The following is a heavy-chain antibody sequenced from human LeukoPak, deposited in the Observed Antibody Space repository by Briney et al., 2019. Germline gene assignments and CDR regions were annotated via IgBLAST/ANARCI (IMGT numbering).Heavy chain of an antibody. CDR2: IYHSGST. J-gene: IGHJ3*02. CDR1: GGSISSYY. Sequence: PSETLSLTCTVSGGSISSYYWSWIRQPPGKGLEWIGSIYHSGSTYYNPSLKSRVTISVDTSKNQFSLKLSSVTAADTAVYYCAREQQLAAFDIWGQGTMVTVSS. V-gene: IGHV4-38-2*02. CDR3: AREQQLAAFDI. D-gene: IGHD6-13*01.